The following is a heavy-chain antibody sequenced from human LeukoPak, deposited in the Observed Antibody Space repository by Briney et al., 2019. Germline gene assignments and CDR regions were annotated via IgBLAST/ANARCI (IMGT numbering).Heavy chain of an antibody. J-gene: IGHJ4*02. CDR3: ARDGYFDWSDYFDY. CDR2: ISSSSSYI. D-gene: IGHD3-9*01. V-gene: IGHV3-21*01. CDR1: GFTFSSYS. Sequence: GGSLRLXCAASGFTFSSYSMNWVRQAPGKGLEWVSSISSSSSYIYYADSVKGRFTISRDSAKNSLYLQMNSLRAEDTAVYYCARDGYFDWSDYFDYWGQGTLVTVSS.